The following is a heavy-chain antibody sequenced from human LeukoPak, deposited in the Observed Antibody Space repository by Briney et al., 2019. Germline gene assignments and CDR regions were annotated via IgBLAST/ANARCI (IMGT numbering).Heavy chain of an antibody. J-gene: IGHJ4*02. D-gene: IGHD2-2*01. V-gene: IGHV4-59*12. Sequence: SETLSLTCTVSGGSISSYYWSWIRQPPGKGLEWIGYIYYSGSTNYNPSLKSRVTISVDTSKNQFSLKLSSVTAADTAVYYCAREGVPSSTSPFDYWGQGTLVTVSS. CDR1: GGSISSYY. CDR3: AREGVPSSTSPFDY. CDR2: IYYSGST.